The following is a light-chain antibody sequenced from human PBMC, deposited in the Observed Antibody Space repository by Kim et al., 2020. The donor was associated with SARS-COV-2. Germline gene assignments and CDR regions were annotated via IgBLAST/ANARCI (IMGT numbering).Light chain of an antibody. CDR3: QQRRSWPLT. J-gene: IGKJ4*01. V-gene: IGKV3-11*01. Sequence: LSPGERATLPCRASQSVTGRVSWYQQRPGQAPMLLIYDTSNRATGIPARFSGSGSGTDFTLTISSLEPEDFAVYYCQQRRSWPLTFGGGTKVDIK. CDR1: QSVTGR. CDR2: DTS.